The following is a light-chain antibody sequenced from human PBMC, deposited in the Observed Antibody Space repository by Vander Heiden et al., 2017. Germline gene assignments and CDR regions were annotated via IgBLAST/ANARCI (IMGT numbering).Light chain of an antibody. CDR3: QSYDSSLSGSV. V-gene: IGLV1-40*01. Sequence: QSVLTQPPSVSGAPGQKVTLSCTERRSNIGAGYDVHWYQQLPGTAPKLLIFANTNRPSGVPDRFSGSKSGTSASLAITGLQAEDEADYYCQSYDSSLSGSVFGGGTKLTVL. J-gene: IGLJ2*01. CDR1: RSNIGAGYD. CDR2: ANT.